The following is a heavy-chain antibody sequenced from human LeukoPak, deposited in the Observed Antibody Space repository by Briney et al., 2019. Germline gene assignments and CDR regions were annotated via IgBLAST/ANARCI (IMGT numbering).Heavy chain of an antibody. CDR1: VEAFTVYY. J-gene: IGHJ5*02. CDR3: ARDRTGMVHWFDP. CDR2: INPNSGGT. V-gene: IGHV1-2*02. D-gene: IGHD3-10*01. Sequence: AASVKVSCKASVEAFTVYYMPWGAQAPGQGLEWMGWINPNSGGTNYAQKFQGRVTMTRDTYISTAYMELSRLRSDDTAVYYCARDRTGMVHWFDPWGQGTLVTVSS.